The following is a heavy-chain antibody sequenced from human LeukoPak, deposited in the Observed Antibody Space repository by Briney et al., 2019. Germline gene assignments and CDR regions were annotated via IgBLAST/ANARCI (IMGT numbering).Heavy chain of an antibody. Sequence: GGSLRLSCAASGFTFSDAWMSWVRQAPGKGLEWVGRIKSKAADETTDYDASVRGRFTMSRDDSQNTLFPQMNNLQTEDTAVYYCATDRGPRNDYYLDYWGQGTLVTVSS. CDR1: GFTFSDAW. J-gene: IGHJ4*02. CDR3: ATDRGPRNDYYLDY. CDR2: IKSKAADETT. V-gene: IGHV3-15*01. D-gene: IGHD2-21*02.